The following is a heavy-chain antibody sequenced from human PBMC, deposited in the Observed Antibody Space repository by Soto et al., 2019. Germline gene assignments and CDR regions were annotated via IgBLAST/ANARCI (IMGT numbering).Heavy chain of an antibody. V-gene: IGHV2-5*02. CDR3: AHHPYYGLAPYAFDY. J-gene: IGHJ4*02. CDR1: GFSLSTSGVG. Sequence: QITLKESGPTLVKPTQTLTLTCTFSGFSLSTSGVGVGWIRQPPGKALEWLAVMYWDDDKRSSSSLKSRLTLTKDTSKHQVVLTMTNMDPVDTATYYCAHHPYYGLAPYAFDYWGQGILVTVSS. D-gene: IGHD3-10*01. CDR2: MYWDDDK.